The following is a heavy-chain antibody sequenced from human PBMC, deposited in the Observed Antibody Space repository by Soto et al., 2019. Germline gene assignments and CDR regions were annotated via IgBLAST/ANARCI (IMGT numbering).Heavy chain of an antibody. CDR3: ARHTVTIRAGFDY. CDR2: THYTGNT. J-gene: IGHJ4*02. CDR1: GGSISTYY. V-gene: IGHV4-59*01. D-gene: IGHD4-17*01. Sequence: QVQLQESGPGLVKPSETLSLTCTVSGGSISTYYWDWIRQPPGKELEWIGYTHYTGNTNYHPSLKSRVTISLDTSRNQFSLKLSSVPAADTAIYYCARHTVTIRAGFDYWGQGALVTVSS.